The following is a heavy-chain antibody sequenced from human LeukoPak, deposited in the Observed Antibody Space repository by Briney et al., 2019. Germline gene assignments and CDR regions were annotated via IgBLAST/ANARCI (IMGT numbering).Heavy chain of an antibody. Sequence: SETLSLTCSVSGYSISSGYYWGWIRQPPGKGLEWIGNMYHSGSTYYNPSLKSRVTISIDTSKNQFSLKLSSVTAADTAVYYCARVQAEGGSGSFRDYWGQGTLVTVSS. J-gene: IGHJ4*02. CDR3: ARVQAEGGSGSFRDY. V-gene: IGHV4-38-2*02. CDR2: MYHSGST. CDR1: GYSISSGYY. D-gene: IGHD3-10*01.